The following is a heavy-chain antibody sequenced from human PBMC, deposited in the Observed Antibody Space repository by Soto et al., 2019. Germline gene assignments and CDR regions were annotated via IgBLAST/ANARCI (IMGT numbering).Heavy chain of an antibody. CDR3: ANRGKYYFDY. CDR1: GFTFSNYA. CDR2: INTSGGNT. J-gene: IGHJ4*02. Sequence: GGSLRLSCAASGFTFSNYAMSWVRQAPGKGLGWVSTINTSGGNTYFADSVKGRFTISRDNSKNTLYLQMNSPRDEDTAIYYCANRGKYYFDYWGQGILVTVSS. V-gene: IGHV3-23*01.